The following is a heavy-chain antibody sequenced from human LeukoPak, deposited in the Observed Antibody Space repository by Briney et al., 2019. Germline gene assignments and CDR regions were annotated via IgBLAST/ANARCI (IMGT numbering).Heavy chain of an antibody. CDR2: ISSSSSYI. J-gene: IGHJ5*02. Sequence: GGSLRLSCAASGFTFSSYSMNWVRQAPGKGLEWVSSISSSSSYIYYADSVKGRFTISRDNAKNSLYLQMNSLRAEDTAVYCCARDNPEYGGPTEEVWFDPWGQGTLVTVSS. D-gene: IGHD4-23*01. CDR1: GFTFSSYS. V-gene: IGHV3-21*01. CDR3: ARDNPEYGGPTEEVWFDP.